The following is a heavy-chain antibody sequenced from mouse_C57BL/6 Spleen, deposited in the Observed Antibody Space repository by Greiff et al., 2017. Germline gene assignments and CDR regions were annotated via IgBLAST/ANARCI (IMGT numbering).Heavy chain of an antibody. CDR1: GYTFTSYW. V-gene: IGHV1-72*01. CDR3: AREGLYYFDD. J-gene: IGHJ2*01. CDR2: IDPNSGGT. Sequence: QVQLQQPGAELVKPGASVKLSCKASGYTFTSYWMHWVKQRPGRGLEWLGRIDPNSGGTKYNEKFKSKATLTVDKPSSTAYMQLSSLTSEDAAVYYCAREGLYYFDDWGQGTTLTVSS.